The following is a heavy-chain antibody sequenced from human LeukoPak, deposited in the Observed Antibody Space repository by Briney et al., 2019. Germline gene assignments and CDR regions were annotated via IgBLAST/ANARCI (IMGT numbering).Heavy chain of an antibody. CDR1: GYTFTSYD. D-gene: IGHD3-22*01. CDR2: MNPNSGNT. Sequence: ASVKVSCKASGYTFTSYDINWVRQATGQGLEWMGWMNPNSGNTGYAQKFQGRVTITRNTSISTAYMELSSLRSEDTAVYYCARITYYYDSSGYSFWFDPWGQGTLVTVSS. J-gene: IGHJ5*02. V-gene: IGHV1-8*03. CDR3: ARITYYYDSSGYSFWFDP.